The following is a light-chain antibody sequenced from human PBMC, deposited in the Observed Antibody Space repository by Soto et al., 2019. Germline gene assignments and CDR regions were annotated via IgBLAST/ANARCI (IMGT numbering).Light chain of an antibody. Sequence: QLVLTQSPSASASLGDSVKLTCTLSSGHSSYAIAGHQQQPEKGPQYLMKLNSDGSHSKGDGIPDRFSGSSSGAERYLTISSLQSEDEADYYCQNWGSGIQVFGGGTKLTVL. CDR2: LNSDGSH. J-gene: IGLJ2*01. V-gene: IGLV4-69*01. CDR3: QNWGSGIQV. CDR1: SGHSSYA.